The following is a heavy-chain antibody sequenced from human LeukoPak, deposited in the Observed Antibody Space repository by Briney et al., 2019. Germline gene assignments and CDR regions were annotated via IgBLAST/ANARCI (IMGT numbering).Heavy chain of an antibody. D-gene: IGHD2-2*02. Sequence: SETLFLTCTVSGGSISTSYWSWIRQPPGKGLEWIGYIYYTGSTNYNPSLKGRVTISLDTSKNQFSLKLSSVTAADTAVYYCARDKLGYCSSTSCYRGFDPWGQGTLVTVSS. CDR1: GGSISTSY. CDR3: ARDKLGYCSSTSCYRGFDP. V-gene: IGHV4-59*01. CDR2: IYYTGST. J-gene: IGHJ5*02.